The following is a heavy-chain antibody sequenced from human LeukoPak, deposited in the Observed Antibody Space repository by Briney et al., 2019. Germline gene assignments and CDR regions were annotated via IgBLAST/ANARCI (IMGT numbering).Heavy chain of an antibody. CDR1: GFTFSSYG. J-gene: IGHJ3*02. CDR3: AKNYGGNYAFDI. D-gene: IGHD4-23*01. V-gene: IGHV3-33*06. Sequence: GRSLRLSCAASGFTFSSYGMHWVRQAPGKGLEWVAVIWYDGSNKYYADSVKGRFTISRDNSKNTLYLQMDSLRAEDTAVYYCAKNYGGNYAFDIWGQGTMVTVSS. CDR2: IWYDGSNK.